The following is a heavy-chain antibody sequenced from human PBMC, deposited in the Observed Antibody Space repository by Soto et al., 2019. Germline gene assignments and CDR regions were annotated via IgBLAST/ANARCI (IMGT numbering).Heavy chain of an antibody. CDR2: IYWDDDE. CDR3: AHSVRGGYCSGGNCYFFDQ. J-gene: IGHJ4*02. Sequence: QITLKESGPTLVKPTQTLTLTCTFSGFSLSTSGVGVGWIRQPPGKALEWLALIYWDDDERYSPSLRTRLTITKDTSKNQVVLTMTNMDPVDTATYYCAHSVRGGYCSGGNCYFFDQWGQGTLVTVSS. D-gene: IGHD2-15*01. CDR1: GFSLSTSGVG. V-gene: IGHV2-5*02.